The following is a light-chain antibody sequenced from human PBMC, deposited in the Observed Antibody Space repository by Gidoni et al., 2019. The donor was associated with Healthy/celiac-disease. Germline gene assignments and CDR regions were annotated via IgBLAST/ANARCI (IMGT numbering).Light chain of an antibody. Sequence: EIVLTQSPGTLSLSPGERATLSCRASQSVSSSYLAWYQPKRGQAPRRLIYGASSRAAGIPDRFSGSVSGTDFTLTISRLEPEDFAVYYCQQYGSSPPTTFGQGTKLEIK. CDR1: QSVSSSY. J-gene: IGKJ2*01. CDR3: QQYGSSPPTT. V-gene: IGKV3-20*01. CDR2: GAS.